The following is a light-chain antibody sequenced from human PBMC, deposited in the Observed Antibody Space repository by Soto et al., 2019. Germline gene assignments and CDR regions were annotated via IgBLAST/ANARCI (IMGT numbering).Light chain of an antibody. CDR1: QSVSSY. Sequence: EIVLTQSPATLSLSPGDRATLSCRASQSVSSYVAWYQQKPGQAPRLLIYDSSNRATGIPARFSGSGSGTDFTLTISRLESEDFAIYYCQQRGNWPRTFGQGTKVEIK. CDR3: QQRGNWPRT. V-gene: IGKV3-11*01. J-gene: IGKJ1*01. CDR2: DSS.